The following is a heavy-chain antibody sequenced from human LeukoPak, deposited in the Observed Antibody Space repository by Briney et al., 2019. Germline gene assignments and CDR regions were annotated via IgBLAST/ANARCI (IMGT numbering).Heavy chain of an antibody. CDR1: GFTFSSYW. J-gene: IGHJ4*02. CDR3: ASGPIWFGELLED. CDR2: IKQDGSEK. Sequence: PGGSLRLSCAASGFTFSSYWMSWVRQAPGKGLEWVANIKQDGSEKYYVDSVEGRFTISRDNAKNSLYLQMNSLRAEDTAVYYCASGPIWFGELLEDWGQGTLVTVSS. D-gene: IGHD3-10*01. V-gene: IGHV3-7*01.